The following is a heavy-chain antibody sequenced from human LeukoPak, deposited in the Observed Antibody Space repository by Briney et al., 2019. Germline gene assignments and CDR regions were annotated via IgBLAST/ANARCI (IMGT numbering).Heavy chain of an antibody. V-gene: IGHV1-69*13. CDR3: ATEVDSSGWYNYFDY. Sequence: ASVKVSCKASGGTFSSYAISWVRQAPGQGFEWMGGIIPIFGTANYAQKFQGRVTITADESTSTAYMELSSLRSEDTAVYYCATEVDSSGWYNYFDYWGQGTLVTVSS. J-gene: IGHJ4*02. D-gene: IGHD6-19*01. CDR1: GGTFSSYA. CDR2: IIPIFGTA.